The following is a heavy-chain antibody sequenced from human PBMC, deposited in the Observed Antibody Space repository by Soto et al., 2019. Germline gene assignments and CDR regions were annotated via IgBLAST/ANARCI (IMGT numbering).Heavy chain of an antibody. V-gene: IGHV3-23*01. J-gene: IGHJ1*01. CDR2: TTGSGANK. D-gene: IGHD4-17*01. CDR1: GFTFKNYA. Sequence: EVNLLESGGGVVQPGEPLRISCVGSGFTFKNYAMTWVRQAPGKGLEWVSGTTGSGANKHYADSVRGRFTISRDNSKKTLYLEMKRLRVEDTAVYYCAKDGYFGEDGPAEYFEHWGQGTLVTVSS. CDR3: AKDGYFGEDGPAEYFEH.